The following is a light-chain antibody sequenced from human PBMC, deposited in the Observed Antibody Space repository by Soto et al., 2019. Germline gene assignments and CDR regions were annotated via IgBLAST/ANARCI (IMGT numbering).Light chain of an antibody. CDR3: LQYHNLWA. J-gene: IGKJ1*01. V-gene: IGKV3-15*01. CDR1: KSISSW. Sequence: ITKSPCTLSASVGYRFTIIFCASKSISSWLAWYRQRPGQAPRLLIYRASTRAPGVPDRFSGSGSGTDFTLTISRLQSEDFAVYYCLQYHNLWAFGRGTKVDIK. CDR2: RAS.